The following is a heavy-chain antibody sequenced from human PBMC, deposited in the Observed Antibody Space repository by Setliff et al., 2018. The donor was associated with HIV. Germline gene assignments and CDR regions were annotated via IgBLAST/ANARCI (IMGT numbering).Heavy chain of an antibody. CDR3: AREVLYYNFHRREYWFDP. J-gene: IGHJ5*02. V-gene: IGHV1-8*02. CDR2: MNPNSGNT. CDR1: GYTFTSYG. Sequence: ASVKVSCKASGYTFTSYGISWVRQAPGQGLEWMGWMNPNSGNTGYAQKFQGRVTMTRNTSISTAYMELSSLKSEDTAVYYCAREVLYYNFHRREYWFDPWGQGTLVTVSS. D-gene: IGHD3-3*01.